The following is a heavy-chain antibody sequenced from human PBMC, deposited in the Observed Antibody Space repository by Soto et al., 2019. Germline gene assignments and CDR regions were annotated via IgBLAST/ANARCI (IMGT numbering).Heavy chain of an antibody. D-gene: IGHD2-2*01. CDR2: IKQDGSEK. CDR1: GFTFSSFW. V-gene: IGHV3-7*03. Sequence: PGGSLRLSCAASGFTFSSFWMSWVRQAPGKGLEWVANIKQDGSEKKYVDSVKGRFTISRDNAKNSLFLQMYSLRAEDTAVYYCATTTISLRADPDRGAPYNYYGLDVWGQGTTVTVSS. CDR3: ATTTISLRADPDRGAPYNYYGLDV. J-gene: IGHJ6*02.